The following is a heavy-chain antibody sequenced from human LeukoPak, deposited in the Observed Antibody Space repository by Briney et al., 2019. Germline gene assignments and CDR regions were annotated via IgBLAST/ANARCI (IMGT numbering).Heavy chain of an antibody. J-gene: IGHJ5*01. V-gene: IGHV3-23*01. CDR3: AKELSPYSSSWFDY. CDR1: GFTFSSYG. D-gene: IGHD6-13*01. CDR2: IIGNGGST. Sequence: GGSLRLSCAASGFTFSSYGMHWVRQAPGEGLEWFSGIIGNGGSTYYAGPVKGRFTISRHNSKNTVYLQMNSLRADDTAVYYCAKELSPYSSSWFDYWGQGTLVTVSS.